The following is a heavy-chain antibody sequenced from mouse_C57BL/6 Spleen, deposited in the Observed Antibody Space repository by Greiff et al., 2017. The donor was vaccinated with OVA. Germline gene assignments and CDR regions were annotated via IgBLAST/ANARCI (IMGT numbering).Heavy chain of an antibody. CDR3: ARWGVVEGYFDV. CDR1: GYTFTSYW. V-gene: IGHV1-50*01. J-gene: IGHJ1*03. D-gene: IGHD1-1*01. Sequence: QVQLQQPGAELVKPGASVKLSCKASGYTFTSYWMQRVKQRPGQGLEWIGEIDPSDSYTNYNQKFKGKATLTVDTSSSTAYMQLSSLTSEDSAVYYCARWGVVEGYFDVWGTGTTVTVSS. CDR2: IDPSDSYT.